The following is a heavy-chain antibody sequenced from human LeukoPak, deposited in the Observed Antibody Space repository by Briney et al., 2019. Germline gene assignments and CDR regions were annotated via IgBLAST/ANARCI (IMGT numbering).Heavy chain of an antibody. D-gene: IGHD6-13*01. CDR2: IYYSGST. CDR1: GGSISSYY. V-gene: IGHV4-59*01. J-gene: IGHJ5*02. Sequence: SETLSLTCTVSGGSISSYYWSWIRQPPGKGLEWIGYIYYSGSTNYNPSLKSRVTISVDTSKNQFSLKLSSVTAADTAVYYWARVGYSSSWYVGWFDPWGQGTLVTVSS. CDR3: ARVGYSSSWYVGWFDP.